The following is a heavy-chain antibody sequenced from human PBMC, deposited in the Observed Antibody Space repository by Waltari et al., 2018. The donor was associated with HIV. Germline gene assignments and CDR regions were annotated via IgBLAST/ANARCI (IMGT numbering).Heavy chain of an antibody. V-gene: IGHV3-48*01. CDR1: GFIFRPYS. D-gene: IGHD2-2*01. Sequence: EVQLVESGGGLVQPGGSLRLSCAASGFIFRPYSMSWVRRAPGKGLEWVSHISSSSTTIYYADSVKGRFTISRDNAKNSLYLQMNSLRAEDTAVYYCARDYCSSTSCTVDYWGQGTLVTVSS. J-gene: IGHJ4*02. CDR2: ISSSSTTI. CDR3: ARDYCSSTSCTVDY.